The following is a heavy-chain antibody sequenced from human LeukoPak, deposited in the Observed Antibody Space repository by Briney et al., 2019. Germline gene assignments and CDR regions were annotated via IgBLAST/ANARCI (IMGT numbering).Heavy chain of an antibody. V-gene: IGHV4-59*01. J-gene: IGHJ4*02. Sequence: MPSETLSLTCTVSGGSISSYYWSWVRQTPGKGLELILYIYYRRRTNYIPSLNRPVTISVDTSNLQFSLQLRSVIAAHTAVYYCTRSDRGYFDYWGQGTLVTVSS. CDR3: TRSDRGYFDY. CDR1: GGSISSYY. D-gene: IGHD3-10*01. CDR2: IYYRRRT.